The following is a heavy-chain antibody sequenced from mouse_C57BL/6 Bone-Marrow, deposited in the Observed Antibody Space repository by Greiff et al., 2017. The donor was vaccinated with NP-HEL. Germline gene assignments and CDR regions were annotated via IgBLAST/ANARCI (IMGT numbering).Heavy chain of an antibody. Sequence: VQLKQSVAELVRPGASVKLSCTASGFNIKNTNMHWVRKRPEQGLEWIGRIDPANGIPKYAPKFQGKATITADKSSNTAYLQLSSLTSEDTAIYYCAREGGLLLRSWGTGTTVTVSS. J-gene: IGHJ1*03. CDR1: GFNIKNTN. CDR3: AREGGLLLRS. CDR2: IDPANGIP. V-gene: IGHV14-3*01. D-gene: IGHD1-1*01.